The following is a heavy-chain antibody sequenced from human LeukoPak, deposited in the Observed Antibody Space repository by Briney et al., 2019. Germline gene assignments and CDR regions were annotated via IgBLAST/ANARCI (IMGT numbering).Heavy chain of an antibody. CDR1: GGSISGYF. Sequence: SETLSLTCTVSGGSISGYFWSWVRQPPGKGLEWIGYIYYSGSTNYNPSLKSRVTISVDTSKNQFSLKLHSVTAADTAVYYCASLRYGSGSQGALDYGSDYWGQGTLVTVSS. J-gene: IGHJ4*02. CDR2: IYYSGST. V-gene: IGHV4-59*01. D-gene: IGHD3-10*01. CDR3: ASLRYGSGSQGALDYGSDY.